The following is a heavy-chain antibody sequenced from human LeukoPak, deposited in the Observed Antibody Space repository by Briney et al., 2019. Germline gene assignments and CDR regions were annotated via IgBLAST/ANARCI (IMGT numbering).Heavy chain of an antibody. V-gene: IGHV4-38-2*02. D-gene: IGHD3-3*01. Sequence: SETLSPTCTVSGYSISSGYYWGWIRQPPGKGLEWIGSIYHSGSTYYNPSLKSRVTISVDTSKNQFSLKLSSVTAADTAVYYCARGSGYRGGFDYWGQGTLVTVSS. CDR3: ARGSGYRGGFDY. CDR1: GYSISSGYY. CDR2: IYHSGST. J-gene: IGHJ4*02.